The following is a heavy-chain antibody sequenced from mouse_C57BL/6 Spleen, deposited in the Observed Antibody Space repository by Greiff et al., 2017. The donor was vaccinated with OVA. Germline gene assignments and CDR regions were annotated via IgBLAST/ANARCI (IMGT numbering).Heavy chain of an antibody. D-gene: IGHD1-1*01. CDR3: ARPYGSSYGAMDY. Sequence: VKLQESGAELVRPGTSVKVSCKASGYAFTNYLIEWVKQRPGQGLEWIGVINPGSGGTNYNEKFKGKATLTADKSSSTAYMQLSSLTSEDSAVYFCARPYGSSYGAMDYWGQGTSVTVSS. CDR2: INPGSGGT. J-gene: IGHJ4*01. CDR1: GYAFTNYL. V-gene: IGHV1-54*01.